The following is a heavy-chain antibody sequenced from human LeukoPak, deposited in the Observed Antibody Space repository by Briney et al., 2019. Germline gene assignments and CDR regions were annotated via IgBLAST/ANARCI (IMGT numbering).Heavy chain of an antibody. Sequence: ASVKVSCKASGYTFTGYYMRWVRQAPGQGLEWMGWINPNSGGTNYAQKFQGRVTMTRDTSISTAYMELSRLRSDDTAVYYCTRSGGRPVSYYFDYWGQGTLVTVSS. CDR2: INPNSGGT. V-gene: IGHV1-2*02. CDR1: GYTFTGYY. CDR3: TRSGGRPVSYYFDY. J-gene: IGHJ4*02. D-gene: IGHD6-19*01.